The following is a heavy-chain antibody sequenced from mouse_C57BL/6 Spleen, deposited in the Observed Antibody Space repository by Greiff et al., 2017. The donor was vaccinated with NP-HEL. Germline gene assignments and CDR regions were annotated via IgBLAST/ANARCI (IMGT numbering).Heavy chain of an antibody. CDR1: GYSITSGYY. CDR2: ISYDGSN. V-gene: IGHV3-6*01. D-gene: IGHD1-1*01. J-gene: IGHJ2*01. CDR3: AIEITTVVAYFDY. Sequence: DVQLQESGPGLVKPSQSLSLTCSVTGYSITSGYYWNWIRQFPGNKLEWMGYISYDGSNNYNPSLKNRISITRDTSKNQFFLKLNSVTTEDTATYYCAIEITTVVAYFDYWGQGTTLTVSS.